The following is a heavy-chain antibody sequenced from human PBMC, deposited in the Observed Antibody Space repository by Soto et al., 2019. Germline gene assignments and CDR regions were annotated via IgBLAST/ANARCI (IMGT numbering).Heavy chain of an antibody. CDR1: GGSISSGGYY. V-gene: IGHV4-31*03. CDR2: IYYSGST. Sequence: QVQLQESGPGLVKPSQTLSLTCTVSGGSISSGGYYWSWIRQLPGKGLEWIGYIYYSGSTHYNPSLKSRITLSVDTSKNQFSLKLSFVTAADTAVYYCARKSTVTTCFDYWGQGTLVTVSS. J-gene: IGHJ4*02. CDR3: ARKSTVTTCFDY. D-gene: IGHD4-17*01.